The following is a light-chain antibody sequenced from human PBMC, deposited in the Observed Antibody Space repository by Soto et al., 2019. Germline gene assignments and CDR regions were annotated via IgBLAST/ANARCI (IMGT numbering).Light chain of an antibody. CDR3: QQYNYWPPWT. J-gene: IGKJ1*01. Sequence: EIVITQSPATLSVSPGESATLSCRASQSVSSHLAWYQQKPGQAPRLLIYGASTRATSVPARFSGSGSGTEFTLTISSLQSEDFAIYYCQQYNYWPPWTFGQGTKVEIK. CDR1: QSVSSH. V-gene: IGKV3-15*01. CDR2: GAS.